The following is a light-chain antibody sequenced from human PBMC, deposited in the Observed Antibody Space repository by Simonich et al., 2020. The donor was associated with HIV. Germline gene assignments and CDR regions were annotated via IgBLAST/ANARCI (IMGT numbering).Light chain of an antibody. V-gene: IGLV4-69*01. CDR3: QTWGTGFWV. CDR1: SGHSSYA. J-gene: IGLJ3*02. CDR2: RNSDGSH. Sequence: QLVLTQSPSASASLGASVKLTCTLSSGHSSYAIAWHQQRPEKGPRYLMKRNSDGSHSKGDGIPDRFSGSSSGAERYLTISSLQSEDEADYYCQTWGTGFWVFGGGTKLTVL.